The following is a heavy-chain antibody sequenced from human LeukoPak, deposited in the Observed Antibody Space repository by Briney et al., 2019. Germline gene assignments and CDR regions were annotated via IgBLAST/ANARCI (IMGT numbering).Heavy chain of an antibody. CDR1: GYTFTGYY. CDR3: ARDFSPLGFYYYYYMDV. Sequence: VASVKVSCKASGYTFTGYYMHWVRQAPGQGLEWMGWINPNSGGTNYAQKFQGRVTMTRDTSISTAYMELSRLRSDDTAVYYCARDFSPLGFYYYYYMDVWGKGTTVTVSS. V-gene: IGHV1-2*02. J-gene: IGHJ6*03. CDR2: INPNSGGT. D-gene: IGHD2-15*01.